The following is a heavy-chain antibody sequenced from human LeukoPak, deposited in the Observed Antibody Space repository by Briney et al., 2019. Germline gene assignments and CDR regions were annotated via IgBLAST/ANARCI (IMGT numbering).Heavy chain of an antibody. CDR2: IYYSGST. CDR1: GGSISSYY. J-gene: IGHJ4*02. D-gene: IGHD3-3*01. V-gene: IGHV4-59*08. CDR3: AALGNYDFWSGCYEAGLPDY. Sequence: SETLSLTCTVSGGSISSYYWSWIRQPPGKGLEWIGYIYYSGSTNYNPSLKSRVTISVDTSKNQFSLKLSSVTAADTAVYYCAALGNYDFWSGCYEAGLPDYWGQGTLVTVSS.